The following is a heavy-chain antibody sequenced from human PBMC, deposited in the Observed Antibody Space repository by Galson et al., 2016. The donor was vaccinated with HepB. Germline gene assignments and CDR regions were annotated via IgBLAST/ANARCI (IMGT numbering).Heavy chain of an antibody. CDR3: AKGDKVTGWDN. V-gene: IGHV3-23*01. CDR1: GLTFSSCA. D-gene: IGHD6-19*01. Sequence: LRLSCAASGLTFSSCAMYWVRQAPGKGLEWVSAVSGSGTNTYHANSVKGRFTVSRDNSKNTLYLQTNSLRAEDTAVYYCAKGDKVTGWDNWGQGTLVAVSS. J-gene: IGHJ4*02. CDR2: VSGSGTNT.